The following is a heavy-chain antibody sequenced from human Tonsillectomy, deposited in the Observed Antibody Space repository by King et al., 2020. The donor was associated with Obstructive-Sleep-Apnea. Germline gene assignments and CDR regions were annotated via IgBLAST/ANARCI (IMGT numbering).Heavy chain of an antibody. Sequence: VESGGGLVKPGGSLRLSCAASGFTFSSYSMNWVRQAPGKGLEWVSSISSSSSYIYYADSVKGRFTISRDNAKTSLYLQMNSLRAEDTAVYYCVAGYCSGGSCSLDAFDIWGQGTMVTVSS. CDR2: ISSSSSYI. J-gene: IGHJ3*02. V-gene: IGHV3-21*01. CDR3: VAGYCSGGSCSLDAFDI. D-gene: IGHD2-15*01. CDR1: GFTFSSYS.